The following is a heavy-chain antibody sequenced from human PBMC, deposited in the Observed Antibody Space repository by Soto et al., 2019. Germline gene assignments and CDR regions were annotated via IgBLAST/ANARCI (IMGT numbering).Heavy chain of an antibody. CDR3: ARGPLCSSTSCSNGMDV. CDR2: INHSGST. D-gene: IGHD2-2*01. J-gene: IGHJ6*02. Sequence: SETLSLTCAVYGGSFSGYYWSWIRQPPGKGLEWIGEINHSGSTNYNPSLKSRVTISVDTSKNQFSLKLSSVTAADTAVYYCARGPLCSSTSCSNGMDVWGQGTTVTVS. V-gene: IGHV4-34*01. CDR1: GGSFSGYY.